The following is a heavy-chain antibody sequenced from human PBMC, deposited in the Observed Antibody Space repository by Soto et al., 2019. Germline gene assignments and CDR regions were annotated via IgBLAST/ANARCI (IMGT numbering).Heavy chain of an antibody. D-gene: IGHD5-18*01. Sequence: GASVKVSCKASGYTFNSYGISWVRQAPGQGLEWMGWINAYNGNTNYAQKVQGRVTMTTDTSTSTAYMELRSLRSDDTAVYYCARDVGYGLIDGWGQGTLVTVSS. CDR3: ARDVGYGLIDG. V-gene: IGHV1-18*01. J-gene: IGHJ4*02. CDR2: INAYNGNT. CDR1: GYTFNSYG.